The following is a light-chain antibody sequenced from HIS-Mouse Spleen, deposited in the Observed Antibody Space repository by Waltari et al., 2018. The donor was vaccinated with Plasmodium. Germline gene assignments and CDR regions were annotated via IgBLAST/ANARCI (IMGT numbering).Light chain of an antibody. V-gene: IGLV3-10*01. J-gene: IGLJ3*02. Sequence: SYELTQPPSVSVSPGQTARIPCSGDALPKKYAYWYQQKSGQAPVLVIYEDSKRPFGSPERFSGSSSETMATLTISGAQVEDEADYYCYSTDSSGNHRVFGGGTKLTVL. CDR1: ALPKKY. CDR2: EDS. CDR3: YSTDSSGNHRV.